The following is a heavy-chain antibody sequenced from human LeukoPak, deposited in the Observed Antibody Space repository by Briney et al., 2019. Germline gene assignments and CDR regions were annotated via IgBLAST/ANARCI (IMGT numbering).Heavy chain of an antibody. CDR3: ARHYLPAYGFDY. CDR2: IYYSGNT. V-gene: IGHV4-59*08. D-gene: IGHD4-17*01. Sequence: SETLSLTCTVSGXSISSYYWSWIRQPPGKGLGWIGYIYYSGNTNYNPSLKSRVTISVDRSKNQFSLKLSSVTAADTAVYYCARHYLPAYGFDYWGQGTLVTVSS. J-gene: IGHJ4*02. CDR1: GXSISSYY.